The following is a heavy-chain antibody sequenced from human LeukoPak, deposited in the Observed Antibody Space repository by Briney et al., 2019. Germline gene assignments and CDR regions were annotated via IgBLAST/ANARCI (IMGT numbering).Heavy chain of an antibody. CDR2: IYPADSDT. CDR3: ASSTGGSSSWYLGY. Sequence: GESLKISCKGSGYSFTNYWIGWVRQMPGKGLEWMGIIYPADSDTRYSPSFQGQVTFSADKSISTTYLQWSSLKASDTAMYFCASSTGGSSSWYLGYWGQGTLVTVSS. V-gene: IGHV5-51*01. D-gene: IGHD6-13*01. J-gene: IGHJ4*02. CDR1: GYSFTNYW.